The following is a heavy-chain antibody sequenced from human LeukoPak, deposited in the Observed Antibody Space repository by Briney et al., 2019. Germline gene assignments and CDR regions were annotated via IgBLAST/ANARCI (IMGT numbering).Heavy chain of an antibody. CDR3: ARNYYEPTYDYYFDC. D-gene: IGHD1-26*01. Sequence: PRGSLRLSCAASGFDFSSYGMHWVRQAPGKGLEWVGVISYDGSAKFYAESVEGRLTISRDNSKNTLYLHMNSLRAEDTALYYCARNYYEPTYDYYFDCWGQGTLVTVSS. CDR1: GFDFSSYG. V-gene: IGHV3-30*03. CDR2: ISYDGSAK. J-gene: IGHJ4*02.